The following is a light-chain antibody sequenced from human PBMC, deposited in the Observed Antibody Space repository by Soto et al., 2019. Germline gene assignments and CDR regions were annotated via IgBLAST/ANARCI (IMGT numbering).Light chain of an antibody. CDR1: QTINSN. J-gene: IGKJ5*01. CDR3: QQRRNWPPIT. V-gene: IGKV3D-15*01. Sequence: ETVMTQSPATLSVYLGERASLSCRASQTINSNLAWYQQKPGQAPRLLIYGTSNRATDMADRFSGSGCGTDFTLTISSLQPEDDAVYYYQQRRNWPPITFGQGTRLEIK. CDR2: GTS.